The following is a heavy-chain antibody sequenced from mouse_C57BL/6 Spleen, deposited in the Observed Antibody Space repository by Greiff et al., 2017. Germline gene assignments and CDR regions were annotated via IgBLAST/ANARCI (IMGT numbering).Heavy chain of an antibody. D-gene: IGHD1-1*01. V-gene: IGHV3-6*01. CDR1: GYSINSGYY. CDR2: ISYDGSN. CDR3: ARRNYGSSY. Sequence: EVKLQQSGPGLVKPSQSLSLTCSVTGYSINSGYYWNWIRQFPGNKLEWMGYISYDGSNNYNPSLKNRISITRDTSKNQFFLKLNSVTTEDTATYYCARRNYGSSYWRQGTTLTVSS. J-gene: IGHJ2*01.